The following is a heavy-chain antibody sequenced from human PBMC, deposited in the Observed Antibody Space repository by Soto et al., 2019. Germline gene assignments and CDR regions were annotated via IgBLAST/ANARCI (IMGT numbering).Heavy chain of an antibody. V-gene: IGHV1-18*01. J-gene: IGHJ6*03. CDR3: ARVSNGDYVYYDYYYMDV. CDR1: GYTFTSYG. D-gene: IGHD4-17*01. Sequence: QVQLVQSGAEVKKPGASVKVSCKASGYTFTSYGISGVRQAPGQGLEWMGWISAYNGNTNYAQQLQGRVTMTTVTSTSTAYMELRSLRSDDTAVYYCARVSNGDYVYYDYYYMDVWGKGTTVIVSS. CDR2: ISAYNGNT.